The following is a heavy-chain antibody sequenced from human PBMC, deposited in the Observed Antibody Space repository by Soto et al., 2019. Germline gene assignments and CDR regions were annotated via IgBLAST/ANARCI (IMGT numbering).Heavy chain of an antibody. CDR3: ARRYGDYGYYGMDV. D-gene: IGHD4-17*01. CDR2: IGTAGDT. Sequence: GGSLRLSCAASGFTFSSYDMHWVRQTTGKGLEWVSAIGTAGDTYYPGSVKGRFTISRENAKNSLYLQMNSLRAEDTAVYYCARRYGDYGYYGMDVWGQGTTVTVS. J-gene: IGHJ6*02. V-gene: IGHV3-13*01. CDR1: GFTFSSYD.